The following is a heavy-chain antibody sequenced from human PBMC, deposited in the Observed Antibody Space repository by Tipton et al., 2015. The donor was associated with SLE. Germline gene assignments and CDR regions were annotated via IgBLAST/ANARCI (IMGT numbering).Heavy chain of an antibody. Sequence: TLSLTCTVSGGSISSHYWSWIRQPPGKGLEWIGEINHSGSTNYNPSLKSRVTISVDTSKNQFSLKLSSVTAADTAVYYCASCIAAAGLDYWGQGTLVTVSS. D-gene: IGHD6-13*01. CDR1: GGSISSHY. CDR3: ASCIAAAGLDY. CDR2: INHSGST. J-gene: IGHJ4*02. V-gene: IGHV4-34*01.